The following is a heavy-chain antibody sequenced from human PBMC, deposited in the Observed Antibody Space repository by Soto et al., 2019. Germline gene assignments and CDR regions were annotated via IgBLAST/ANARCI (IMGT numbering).Heavy chain of an antibody. CDR1: GLPFSSYA. Sequence: GGSLSLSCAASGLPFSSYAMSWVRQAPGKGLEWVANIKPDGSEKYYVDSVKGRFTISRDNARKSLYLQMNSLRAEDTAVYYCVRDAHRGGDFDYWGQGTLVTVSS. V-gene: IGHV3-7*04. D-gene: IGHD3-10*01. CDR2: IKPDGSEK. J-gene: IGHJ4*02. CDR3: VRDAHRGGDFDY.